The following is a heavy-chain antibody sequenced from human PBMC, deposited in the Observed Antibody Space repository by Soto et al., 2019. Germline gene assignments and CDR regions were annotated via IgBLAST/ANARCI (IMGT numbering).Heavy chain of an antibody. CDR2: IYYRGST. D-gene: IGHD6-13*01. CDR1: GGSISSGDDY. J-gene: IGHJ6*02. Sequence: QVQLQESGPGLVKPSQTLSLTCTVSGGSISSGDDYWSWILPPPGQSLEWIGYIYYRGSTYYKPSRKSRVTIAVDTSKTQFTLKLSSVTAANTAVYYGARDIPHKYSSSSMDVWGQGTTVTVSS. V-gene: IGHV4-30-4*01. CDR3: ARDIPHKYSSSSMDV.